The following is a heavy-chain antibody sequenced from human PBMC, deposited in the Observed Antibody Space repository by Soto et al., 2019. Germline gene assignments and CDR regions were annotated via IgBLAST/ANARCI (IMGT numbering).Heavy chain of an antibody. D-gene: IGHD3-16*01. V-gene: IGHV3-30-3*01. Sequence: QVPLVESGGGVVQPGRSLRLSCAASGFTFSSYAMHWVRQAPGKGLEWVAVISYDGSNKYYADSVKGRFTISRDNSKNTLYLQMNSLRAEDTAVYYCASHPVMITFGGVGGGYWGQGTLVTVSS. J-gene: IGHJ4*02. CDR1: GFTFSSYA. CDR2: ISYDGSNK. CDR3: ASHPVMITFGGVGGGY.